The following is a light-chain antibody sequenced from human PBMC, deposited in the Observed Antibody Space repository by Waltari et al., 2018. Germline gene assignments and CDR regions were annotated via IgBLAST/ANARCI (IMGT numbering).Light chain of an antibody. Sequence: PMTTPPSTLSVSVGDRVTNTCRAMQNMESWLAWSQQRPGKGHKLLIYETSTLEVGVPSRFIGSRSGTDFTLTISSLQPDDFSTYFCQRYDSFPLSFGGGTKVEIE. J-gene: IGKJ4*01. CDR2: ETS. V-gene: IGKV1-5*03. CDR1: QNMESW. CDR3: QRYDSFPLS.